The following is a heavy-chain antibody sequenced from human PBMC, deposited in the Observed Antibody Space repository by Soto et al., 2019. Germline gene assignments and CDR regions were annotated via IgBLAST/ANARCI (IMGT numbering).Heavy chain of an antibody. CDR2: TFYRSNYHN. Sequence: QVQLQQSGPGLVKPSQTLSLTCAISGDSVSRYSAAWNWLRQSPSRGLEWLGRTFYRSNYHNEYAVAGRGRIITNVDTSQNQFSLQLNSVTPDYTAIYYCIRGKLTCYARDVWGEGTAVTVSS. CDR1: GDSVSRYSAA. CDR3: IRGKLTCYARDV. D-gene: IGHD2-15*01. V-gene: IGHV6-1*01. J-gene: IGHJ6*04.